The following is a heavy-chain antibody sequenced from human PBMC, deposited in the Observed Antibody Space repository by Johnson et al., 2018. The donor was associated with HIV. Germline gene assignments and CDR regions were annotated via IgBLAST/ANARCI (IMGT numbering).Heavy chain of an antibody. V-gene: IGHV3-30*04. CDR1: RFTFSSYA. CDR2: ISYDGSKK. CDR3: ARDSGYEDHDGFDI. D-gene: IGHD5-12*01. Sequence: VQLVESGGGVVQPGRSLRLSCAASRFTFSSYAMHWVRQAPGKGLEWVAVISYDGSKKYYAVSVKGRFTISRDNSKNTLYLQMNSLRAEDTAVYYCARDSGYEDHDGFDIWGQGTIVTVSS. J-gene: IGHJ3*02.